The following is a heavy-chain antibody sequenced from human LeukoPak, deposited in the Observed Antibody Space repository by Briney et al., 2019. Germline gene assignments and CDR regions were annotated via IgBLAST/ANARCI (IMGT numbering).Heavy chain of an antibody. CDR3: ARQAYCGGDCPAGGY. D-gene: IGHD2-21*02. CDR2: INHSGST. CDR1: GESFSGYY. V-gene: IGHV4-34*01. J-gene: IGHJ4*02. Sequence: SPTCAVYGESFSGYYWSWIRQPPGKGLGWVGEINHSGSTNYNPSLKIRVTILVDTSKNQFSLKLSSVTAADTAVYYCARQAYCGGDCPAGGYWGQGTLVTVSS.